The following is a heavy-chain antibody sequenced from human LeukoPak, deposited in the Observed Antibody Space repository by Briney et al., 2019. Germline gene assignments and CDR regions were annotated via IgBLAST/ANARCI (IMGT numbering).Heavy chain of an antibody. Sequence: ASVKVSCKASGYTFTGYYMHCVRQAPGQGLEWMGWISAYNGNTNYAQKLQGRVTMTTDTSTSTAYMELRSLRSDDTAVYYCARVGSSSWSEYFQHWGQGTLVTVSS. J-gene: IGHJ1*01. CDR1: GYTFTGYY. CDR3: ARVGSSSWSEYFQH. D-gene: IGHD6-13*01. CDR2: ISAYNGNT. V-gene: IGHV1-18*04.